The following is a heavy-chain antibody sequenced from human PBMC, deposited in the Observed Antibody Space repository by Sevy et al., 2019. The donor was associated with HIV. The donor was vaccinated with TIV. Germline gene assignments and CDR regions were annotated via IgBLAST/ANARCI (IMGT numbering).Heavy chain of an antibody. CDR1: GFTFSTYD. CDR3: ARGRKSTQEWLEELDYYYGMDV. CDR2: IRYDGSNK. Sequence: GGSLRLSCAASGFTFSTYDMHWVRQAPGKGLEWVAYIRYDGSNKYYGDSVRGRFTISRDNSKSTLYVQLNSLRADDTAVYYCARGRKSTQEWLEELDYYYGMDVWGQGTSVTVSS. J-gene: IGHJ6*02. V-gene: IGHV3-30*02. D-gene: IGHD2-8*01.